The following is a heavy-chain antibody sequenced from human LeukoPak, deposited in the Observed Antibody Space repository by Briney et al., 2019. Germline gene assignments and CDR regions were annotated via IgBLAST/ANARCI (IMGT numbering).Heavy chain of an antibody. Sequence: PGGSLRLSCAAAGFTFGDYAMPWVRQAPGKGLEWVSGISWNSDTIGYADSVKGRFSISRDTAKNSLYLQMNSLRPEDTALYFCAKVGGLGSYYKSPYFASWGQGTLVTVSS. CDR3: AKVGGLGSYYKSPYFAS. CDR1: GFTFGDYA. V-gene: IGHV3-9*01. D-gene: IGHD3-10*01. J-gene: IGHJ4*02. CDR2: ISWNSDTI.